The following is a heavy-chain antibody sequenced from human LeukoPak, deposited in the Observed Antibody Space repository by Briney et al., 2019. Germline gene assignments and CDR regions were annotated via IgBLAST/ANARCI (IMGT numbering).Heavy chain of an antibody. CDR3: ARGQRRRYCSSTSCYTTDY. V-gene: IGHV1-8*01. J-gene: IGHJ4*02. Sequence: ASVKVSCKASGYTFTRYDINWVRQATGQGLEWMGWMNPNSGNTGYAQKFQGRVTMTRNTSISTAYMELSSLRSEDTAVYYCARGQRRRYCSSTSCYTTDYWGQGTLVTVSS. CDR2: MNPNSGNT. D-gene: IGHD2-2*02. CDR1: GYTFTRYD.